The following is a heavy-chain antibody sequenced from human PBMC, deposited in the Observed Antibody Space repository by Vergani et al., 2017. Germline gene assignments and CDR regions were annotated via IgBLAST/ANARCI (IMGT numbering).Heavy chain of an antibody. CDR1: GFIFKNHG. D-gene: IGHD5-24*01. V-gene: IGHV3-33*01. CDR2: IWDDGSKK. J-gene: IGHJ3*02. CDR3: ARDHRDYNNYPGTFDI. Sequence: QVQLVESGGGVVQPGTSLRLSCAASGFIFKNHGMQWVRQAPGKGLEWVALIWDDGSKKNYGDSMKGRFSISRDNAKSSLFLQMDSLRAEDTAVYYCARDHRDYNNYPGTFDIWGQGSMVTVSS.